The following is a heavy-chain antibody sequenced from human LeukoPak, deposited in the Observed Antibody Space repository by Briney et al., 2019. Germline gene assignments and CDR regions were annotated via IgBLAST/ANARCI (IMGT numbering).Heavy chain of an antibody. CDR3: ARDRAMDDY. Sequence: GGSLRLSCAASGVSSSNYWMNCVRQAPGKGLEWVANIRQDGGQMNYADPVQGRFTISRDNARNSLYLHMNSLGAEDTAVYYCARDRAMDDYWGQGTLVTVSS. CDR2: IRQDGGQM. CDR1: GVSSSNYW. D-gene: IGHD2-8*01. J-gene: IGHJ4*02. V-gene: IGHV3-7*01.